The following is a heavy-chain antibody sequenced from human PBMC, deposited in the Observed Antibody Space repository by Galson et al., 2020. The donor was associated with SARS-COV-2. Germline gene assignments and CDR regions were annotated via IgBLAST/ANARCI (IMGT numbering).Heavy chain of an antibody. CDR1: GGSISSYY. CDR2: IYYSGST. V-gene: IGHV4-59*01. D-gene: IGHD2-21*01. J-gene: IGHJ6*03. Sequence: SETLSLTCTVSGGSISSYYWSWIRQPPGKGLEWIGYIYYSGSTNYNPSLKSRVTISVDTSKNQFSLKLSSVTAADTAVYYCARVKSWCGGDCHRGNYYMDVWGKGTTVTVSS. CDR3: ARVKSWCGGDCHRGNYYMDV.